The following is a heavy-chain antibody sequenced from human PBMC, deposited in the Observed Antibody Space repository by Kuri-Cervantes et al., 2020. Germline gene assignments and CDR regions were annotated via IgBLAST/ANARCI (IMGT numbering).Heavy chain of an antibody. D-gene: IGHD3-10*01. CDR3: ARVGLWWAMVRGVIYDY. J-gene: IGHJ4*02. CDR1: GGSISSYY. Sequence: GSLRLSCTVSGGSISSYYWSWIRQPPGKGLEWIGYIYYSGSTNYNPSLKSRVTISVDTSKNQFSLKLSSVTAADTAVYYCARVGLWWAMVRGVIYDYWGQGTLVTVSS. V-gene: IGHV4-59*12. CDR2: IYYSGST.